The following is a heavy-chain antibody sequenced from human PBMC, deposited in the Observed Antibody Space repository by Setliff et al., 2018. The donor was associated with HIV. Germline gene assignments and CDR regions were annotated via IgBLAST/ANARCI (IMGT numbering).Heavy chain of an antibody. CDR3: ARSYGDYGMFGAFDI. V-gene: IGHV3-48*03. CDR2: ISSSGSTI. Sequence: PGGSLRLSCAASGFTFSSYEMNWVRQAPGKGLEWVSYISSSGSTIYYADSVKGRFTISRDNAKNSLYLQMNSLRAEDTAVYYCARSYGDYGMFGAFDIWGQGTMVTVSS. CDR1: GFTFSSYE. D-gene: IGHD4-17*01. J-gene: IGHJ3*02.